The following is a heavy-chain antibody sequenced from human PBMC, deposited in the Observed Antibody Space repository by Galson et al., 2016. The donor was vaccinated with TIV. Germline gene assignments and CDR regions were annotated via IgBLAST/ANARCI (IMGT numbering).Heavy chain of an antibody. Sequence: LRLSCATSGFTLGGYGLHWVRQAPGKGLEWVAIIWYDGSTKFYGDSVTGRFTVSRDTSTKTLYLQMNSLRVEDTGVYYCAREAFSTHNSYGFDVWGPGTPFTVSS. CDR1: GFTLGGYG. CDR2: IWYDGSTK. J-gene: IGHJ6*02. CDR3: AREAFSTHNSYGFDV. V-gene: IGHV3-33*01. D-gene: IGHD3-3*02.